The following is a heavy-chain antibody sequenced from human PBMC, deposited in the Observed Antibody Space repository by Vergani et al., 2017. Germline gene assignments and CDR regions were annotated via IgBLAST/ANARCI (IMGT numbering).Heavy chain of an antibody. CDR1: GGSISSSSYY. Sequence: QLQLPESGPGLVKPSETLSLTCTVSGGSISSSSYYWGWIRQPPGKGLEWIGSIYYSGSTYYNPSLKSRVTISVDTSKNQFSLKLSSVTAADTAVYYCVRRNNVVRETDYFDYWGQGILVTVSS. V-gene: IGHV4-39*01. CDR3: VRRNNVVRETDYFDY. CDR2: IYYSGST. D-gene: IGHD3-10*01. J-gene: IGHJ4*02.